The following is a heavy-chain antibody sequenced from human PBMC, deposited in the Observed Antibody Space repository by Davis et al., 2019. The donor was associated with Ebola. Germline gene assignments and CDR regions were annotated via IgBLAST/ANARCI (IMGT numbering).Heavy chain of an antibody. V-gene: IGHV4-59*11. CDR1: GVSISTHY. CDR2: IYSTGSA. J-gene: IGHJ4*02. CDR3: AERGGSV. D-gene: IGHD3-16*01. Sequence: PSETLSLTCTVSGVSISTHYWSWIRQPPGKRLEWFGSIYSTGSAYYNSSLNSRVTISIDTSKNQFSLKLSSVIAADTAMYYCAERGGSVWGQGPLVTISS.